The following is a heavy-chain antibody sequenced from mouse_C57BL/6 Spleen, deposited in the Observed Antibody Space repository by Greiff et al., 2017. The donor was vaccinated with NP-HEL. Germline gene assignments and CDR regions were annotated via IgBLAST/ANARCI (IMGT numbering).Heavy chain of an antibody. V-gene: IGHV1-39*01. CDR1: GYSFTDYN. J-gene: IGHJ4*01. CDR3: ASSMITTIYYYAMDY. D-gene: IGHD2-4*01. Sequence: EVQLQQSGPELVKPGASVKISCKASGYSFTDYNMNWVKQSNGKSLEWIGVINPNYGTTSYNQKFKGKATLTVDQSSSTAYMQLNSLTSEDSAVYYCASSMITTIYYYAMDYWGQGTSVTVSS. CDR2: INPNYGTT.